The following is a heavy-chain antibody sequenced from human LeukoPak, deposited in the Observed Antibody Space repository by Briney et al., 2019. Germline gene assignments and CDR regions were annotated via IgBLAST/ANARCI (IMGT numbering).Heavy chain of an antibody. CDR2: ISGSGGST. CDR3: AKDISFGGVIWDDY. V-gene: IGHV3-23*01. CDR1: GFTFSSYA. D-gene: IGHD3-16*01. Sequence: GGSLRLSCAASGFTFSSYAMSWVRQAPGKGLEWVSAISGSGGSTYYADSVKGRFTISRDNSKNTLYLQMNSLRAEDTAVYYCAKDISFGGVIWDDYWGQGTLVTVSS. J-gene: IGHJ4*02.